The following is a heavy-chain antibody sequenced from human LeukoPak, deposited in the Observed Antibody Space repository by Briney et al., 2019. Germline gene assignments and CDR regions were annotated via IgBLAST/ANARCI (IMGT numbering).Heavy chain of an antibody. Sequence: GGSLRLSCAASGFTFSTHSMNWVRQAPGKGLEWVSSISFSGDYIYYADSLKGRITISRDNAKNSLYLQMNSLRAEDTAVYYCARALWFGETFPAYWGQGTLVTVSS. J-gene: IGHJ4*02. D-gene: IGHD3-10*01. CDR1: GFTFSTHS. V-gene: IGHV3-21*01. CDR3: ARALWFGETFPAY. CDR2: ISFSGDYI.